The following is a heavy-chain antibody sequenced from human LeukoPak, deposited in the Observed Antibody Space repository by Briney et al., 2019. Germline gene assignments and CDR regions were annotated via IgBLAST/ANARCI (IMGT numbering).Heavy chain of an antibody. CDR1: SGSISSSTYY. Sequence: SETLSLTCTVSSGSISSSTYYWGWIRQPPGKGLEWIGTIYYTGSTYYNPSLKSRVTISVDTSKNQLSLKLRSVTAADTAVYYCATSGATTVTTWGGTWFDPWGQGTLVTVSS. J-gene: IGHJ5*02. D-gene: IGHD4-11*01. CDR3: ATSGATTVTTWGGTWFDP. CDR2: IYYTGST. V-gene: IGHV4-39*07.